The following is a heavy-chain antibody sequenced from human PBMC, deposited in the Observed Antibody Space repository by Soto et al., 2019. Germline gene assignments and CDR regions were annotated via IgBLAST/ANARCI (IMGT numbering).Heavy chain of an antibody. V-gene: IGHV4-4*07. Sequence: SETLSLTCALSGDSTGNFYWSWIRQPAGKGLESLGRLSASGRTNHSPSLQSRVTMSLDRSKNRFSLRLTSVSAADTAVYFCARGMGRYFDIWGRGTLVTVSS. D-gene: IGHD2-8*01. J-gene: IGHJ2*01. CDR1: GDSTGNFY. CDR3: ARGMGRYFDI. CDR2: LSASGRT.